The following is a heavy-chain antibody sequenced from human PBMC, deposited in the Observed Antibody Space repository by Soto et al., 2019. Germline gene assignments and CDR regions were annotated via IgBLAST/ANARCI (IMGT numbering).Heavy chain of an antibody. CDR3: TKDYGSGNPFDY. D-gene: IGHD2-15*01. Sequence: PGGSLRLSCAASGFTFSNYAMSWVRQAPGKGLEWVSTVNANGVSTYHADSVKGRFTVSRDNSKNTLYLQMNSLTAEDTAVYYCTKDYGSGNPFDYWGQGTLVTVSS. J-gene: IGHJ4*02. CDR1: GFTFSNYA. V-gene: IGHV3-23*01. CDR2: VNANGVST.